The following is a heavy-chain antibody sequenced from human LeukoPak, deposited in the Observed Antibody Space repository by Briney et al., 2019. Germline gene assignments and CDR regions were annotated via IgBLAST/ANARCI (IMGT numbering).Heavy chain of an antibody. V-gene: IGHV4-34*01. CDR2: INHSGST. Sequence: SETLSLTCAVYGGSLSGYYWSWICQPPGKGLEWIGEINHSGSTNYNPSLKSRVTISVDTSKNQFSLKLSSVTAADTAVYYCARRQWLVRLNWFDPWGQGTLVTVSS. J-gene: IGHJ5*02. D-gene: IGHD6-19*01. CDR1: GGSLSGYY. CDR3: ARRQWLVRLNWFDP.